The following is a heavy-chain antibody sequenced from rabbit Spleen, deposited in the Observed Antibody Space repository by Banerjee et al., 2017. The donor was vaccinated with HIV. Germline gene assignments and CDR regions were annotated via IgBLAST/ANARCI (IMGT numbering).Heavy chain of an antibody. V-gene: IGHV1S43*01. D-gene: IGHD4-1*01. CDR1: GFDFSAYTF. CDR3: ARAIVPWMGLTRLDL. Sequence: QEQLVESGGGLVRPEGSLTLTCTASGFDFSAYTFMCWVRQAPGKGLEWIGIIYAAKGSTDYASWVNGRFTISSDNAQSTVDLKMTSLTAADTATYFCARAIVPWMGLTRLDLWGQGTLVTVS. CDR2: IYAAKGST. J-gene: IGHJ3*01.